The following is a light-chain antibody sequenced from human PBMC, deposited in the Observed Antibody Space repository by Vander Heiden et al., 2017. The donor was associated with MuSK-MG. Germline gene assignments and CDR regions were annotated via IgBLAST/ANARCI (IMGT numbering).Light chain of an antibody. CDR2: RNN. CDR3: AAWDDSLSGHVG. V-gene: IGLV1-47*01. J-gene: IGLJ2*01. Sequence: QSVLTQPPSASEPPGPRVTISCSGSSSNIGSNYVYWYQQLPGTAPKLLIYRNNQRPSGVPDRFSGSKSGTSASLAISGLRSEDEAEYYGAAWDDSLSGHVGCGGGTKLNVL. CDR1: SSNIGSNY.